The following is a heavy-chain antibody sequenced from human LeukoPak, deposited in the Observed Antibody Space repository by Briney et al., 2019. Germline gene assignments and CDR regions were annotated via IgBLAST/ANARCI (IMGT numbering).Heavy chain of an antibody. Sequence: PGGSLRLSCSASGFTFSSYAMHWVRQAPGKGLEYVSAISGNGGSTYYADSVKGRFTISRDNSKNTLYLQMSSLRAEDTAVYYCVKDLGQQWLVSYFDYWAREPWPPSPQ. CDR2: ISGNGGST. CDR1: GFTFSSYA. CDR3: VKDLGQQWLVSYFDY. V-gene: IGHV3-64D*06. D-gene: IGHD6-19*01. J-gene: IGHJ4*02.